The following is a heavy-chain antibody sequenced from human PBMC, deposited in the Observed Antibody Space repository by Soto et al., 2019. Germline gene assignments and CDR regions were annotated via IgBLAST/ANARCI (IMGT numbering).Heavy chain of an antibody. J-gene: IGHJ4*02. V-gene: IGHV3-30-3*01. CDR2: ISHDEINK. D-gene: IGHD6-13*01. CDR3: ARLSDYSSSWYFPLDY. Sequence: QVQLVESGGGVVQPGRSLRLSCAASGFTFSSYAMHWVRQAPGKGLEWVAVISHDEINKNYADSVKGRFTISRDNSKNTLHLQMNSLRAEDTAVYYCARLSDYSSSWYFPLDYWGQGTLVTVSS. CDR1: GFTFSSYA.